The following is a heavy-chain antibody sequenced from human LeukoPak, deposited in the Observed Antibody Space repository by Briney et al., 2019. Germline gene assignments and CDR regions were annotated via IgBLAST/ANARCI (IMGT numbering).Heavy chain of an antibody. CDR1: GFTFNTYA. CDR2: ISGSAGST. J-gene: IGHJ4*02. V-gene: IGHV3-23*01. Sequence: GGSPRLSCAASGFTFNTYAMSWVRQAPGKGLEWVSAISGSAGSTYYADSVKGRFAISRDNSKNILYLQIHSLRAEDTAVYYCAKGKGSSSSSIDWWGQGTLVTVSS. D-gene: IGHD2-15*01. CDR3: AKGKGSSSSSIDW.